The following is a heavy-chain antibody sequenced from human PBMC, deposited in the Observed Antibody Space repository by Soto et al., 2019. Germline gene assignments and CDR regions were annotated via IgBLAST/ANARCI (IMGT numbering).Heavy chain of an antibody. Sequence: SETLSLTCAVYGGSFSGYYWSWIRQPPGKGPEWIGEINHSGSTNYNPSLKSRVTISVDTSKNQFSLKLSSVTAADTAVYYCARGINYDFWSGRNYGMDVWGQGTTVTVSS. D-gene: IGHD3-3*01. J-gene: IGHJ6*02. CDR2: INHSGST. CDR3: ARGINYDFWSGRNYGMDV. V-gene: IGHV4-34*01. CDR1: GGSFSGYY.